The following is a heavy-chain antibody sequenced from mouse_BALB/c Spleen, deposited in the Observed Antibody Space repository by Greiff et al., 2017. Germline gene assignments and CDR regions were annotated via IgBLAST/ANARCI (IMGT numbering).Heavy chain of an antibody. CDR2: IYPGGGYT. CDR1: GYTFTNYW. Sequence: VKLMESGAELVRPGTSVKISCKASGYTFTNYWLGWVKQRPGHGLEWIGDIYPGGGYTNYNEKFKGKATLTADTSSSTAYMQLSSLTSEDSAVYFCARYSTSYAMDYWGQGTSVTVSS. V-gene: IGHV1-63*02. J-gene: IGHJ4*01. CDR3: ARYSTSYAMDY. D-gene: IGHD2-1*01.